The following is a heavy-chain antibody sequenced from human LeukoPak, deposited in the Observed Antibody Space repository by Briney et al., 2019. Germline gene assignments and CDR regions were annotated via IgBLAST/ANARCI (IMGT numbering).Heavy chain of an antibody. V-gene: IGHV4-4*07. CDR3: ARGPEFHYYYYMDV. CDR2: IYTSGST. Sequence: SQTLSLTCTVSGGSISTYYWSWVRQPAGKGLEWIGRIYTSGSTNYNPSLKSRVTMSVDTSKNQFSLKLSSVTAADTAVYYCARGPEFHYYYYMDVWGKGTTVTVSS. CDR1: GGSISTYY. D-gene: IGHD3-10*01. J-gene: IGHJ6*03.